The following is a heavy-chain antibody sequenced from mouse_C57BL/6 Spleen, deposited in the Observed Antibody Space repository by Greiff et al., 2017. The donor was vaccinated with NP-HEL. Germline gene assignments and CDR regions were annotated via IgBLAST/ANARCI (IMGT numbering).Heavy chain of an antibody. V-gene: IGHV3-6*01. CDR3: AVITTVVAFDV. J-gene: IGHJ1*03. CDR2: ISYDGSN. D-gene: IGHD1-1*01. CDR1: GYSITSGYY. Sequence: EVKVEESGPGLVKPSQSLSLTCSVTGYSITSGYYWNWIRQFPGNKLEWMGYISYDGSNNYNPSLKNRISITRDTSKNQFFLKLNSVTTEDTATYYCAVITTVVAFDVWGTGTTVTVSS.